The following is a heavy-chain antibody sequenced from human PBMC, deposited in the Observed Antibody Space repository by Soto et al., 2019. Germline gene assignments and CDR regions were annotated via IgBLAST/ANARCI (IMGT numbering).Heavy chain of an antibody. V-gene: IGHV1-18*01. Sequence: GASVKVSCKASGYTFTSYGISWVRQAPGQGLEWMGRISAYNGNTNYAQKLQGRVTMTTDTSTSTAYMELRSLRSDDTAVYYCARSYYDFWSGYNGMDVWGQGTTVTVSS. CDR2: ISAYNGNT. CDR1: GYTFTSYG. D-gene: IGHD3-3*01. J-gene: IGHJ6*02. CDR3: ARSYYDFWSGYNGMDV.